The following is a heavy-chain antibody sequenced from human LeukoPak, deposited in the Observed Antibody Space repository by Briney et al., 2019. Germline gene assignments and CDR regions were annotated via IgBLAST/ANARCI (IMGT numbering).Heavy chain of an antibody. CDR3: ARDPAPSGWYDY. CDR2: INSDGSST. V-gene: IGHV3-74*01. CDR1: GFTFSSYW. Sequence: GGSLRLSYAASGFTFSSYWMHWVRQAPGEGLVWVSRINSDGSSTTYADSVKGRFTISRDNAKNTLYLQMNSLRAEDTAVYYCARDPAPSGWYDYWGQGTLVTVSS. J-gene: IGHJ4*02. D-gene: IGHD6-19*01.